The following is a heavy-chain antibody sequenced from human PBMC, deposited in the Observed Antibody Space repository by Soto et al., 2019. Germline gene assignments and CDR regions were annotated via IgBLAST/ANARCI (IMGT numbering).Heavy chain of an antibody. CDR3: ARHWRDGYELRPVYFDY. Sequence: QVQLQESGPGLMKPSETLSLTCTVSGGSISSYYWSWIRQPPGKGLEWIGYIYYSGSTNYNPSLKSRVTISVDTSKNQFSLKLSSVTAADTAVYYCARHWRDGYELRPVYFDYWGQGTLVTVSS. CDR2: IYYSGST. D-gene: IGHD5-12*01. J-gene: IGHJ4*02. V-gene: IGHV4-59*08. CDR1: GGSISSYY.